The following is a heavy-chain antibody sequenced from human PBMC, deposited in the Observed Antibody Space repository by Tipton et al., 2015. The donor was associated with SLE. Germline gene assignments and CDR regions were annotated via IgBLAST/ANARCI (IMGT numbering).Heavy chain of an antibody. CDR1: GFTFETYW. V-gene: IGHV3-7*01. Sequence: SLRLSCVASGFTFETYWMTWVRQAPGKGLEWVASIKQDASETYYVDSVKCRFTISRDNAKNSLDLQMNSLRAEDTAVYYCAREVPTWSGYPPRYYYFFMDVWGRGTTVTVSS. D-gene: IGHD3-3*01. CDR2: IKQDASET. CDR3: AREVPTWSGYPPRYYYFFMDV. J-gene: IGHJ6*03.